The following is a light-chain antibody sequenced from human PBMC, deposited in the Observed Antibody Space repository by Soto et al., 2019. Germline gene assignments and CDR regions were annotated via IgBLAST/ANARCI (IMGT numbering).Light chain of an antibody. J-gene: IGLJ2*01. CDR1: DIGSKS. V-gene: IGLV3-21*02. Sequence: VLTQPPSVSVAPGQTARITCGGNDIGSKSVHWYQQKPGQAPELVVYDVRDRPSGIPERFSGSNSGNTATLTISRVEDGDEAAYYCQVWDSSSDHSVVFGGGTKLTVL. CDR3: QVWDSSSDHSVV. CDR2: DVR.